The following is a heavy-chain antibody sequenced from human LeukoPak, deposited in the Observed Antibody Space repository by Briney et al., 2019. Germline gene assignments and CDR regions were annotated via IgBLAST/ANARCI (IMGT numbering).Heavy chain of an antibody. CDR1: GYTFTSYG. V-gene: IGHV1-18*04. CDR3: ARVWVGGADYGDFPGWFDH. Sequence: GASVKVSCKASGYTFTSYGISWVRQAPGQGLEWMGWISAYNGNTNYAQKLQGRVTMTTDTSTSTAYMELRSLRSDDTAVYYCARVWVGGADYGDFPGWFDHWGQGTLVTVSS. D-gene: IGHD4-17*01. CDR2: ISAYNGNT. J-gene: IGHJ5*02.